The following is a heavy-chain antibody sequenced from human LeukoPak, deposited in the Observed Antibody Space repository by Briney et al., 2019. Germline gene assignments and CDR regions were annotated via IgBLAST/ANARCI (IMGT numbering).Heavy chain of an antibody. CDR2: IIPILGIA. CDR1: GGTFSSYA. CDR3: ATYLVGSAHGPDS. V-gene: IGHV1-69*04. D-gene: IGHD1-26*01. J-gene: IGHJ4*02. Sequence: SVKVSCKASGGTFSSYAISWVRQAPGQGLEWMGRIIPILGIANYAQKFQGRVTITADKSTSTAFMELHSLRSEDTALYYCATYLVGSAHGPDSWGQGTLVAVSS.